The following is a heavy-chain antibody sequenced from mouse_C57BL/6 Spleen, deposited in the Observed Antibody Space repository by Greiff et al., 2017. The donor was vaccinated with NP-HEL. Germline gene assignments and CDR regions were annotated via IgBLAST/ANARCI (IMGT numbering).Heavy chain of an antibody. D-gene: IGHD2-4*01. CDR3: ARGGYDYDFDY. V-gene: IGHV1-69*01. Sequence: QVQLQQPGAELVMPGASVKLSCKASGYTFTSYWMHWVKQRPGQGLEWIGEIDPSDSYTNYNQKFKGKSTLTVDKSSSTAYMPLSSLTSEDSAVYYCARGGYDYDFDYWGQGTTLTVSS. CDR2: IDPSDSYT. J-gene: IGHJ2*01. CDR1: GYTFTSYW.